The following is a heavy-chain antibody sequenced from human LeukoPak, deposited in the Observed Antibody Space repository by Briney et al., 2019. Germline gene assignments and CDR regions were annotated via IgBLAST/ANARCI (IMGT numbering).Heavy chain of an antibody. D-gene: IGHD6-13*01. CDR3: AKVEQAAAATLRGFDY. CDR1: GFTFSSYA. V-gene: IGHV3-23*01. J-gene: IGHJ4*02. CDR2: IGGSGGST. Sequence: PGGSLRLSCAASGFTFSSYAMSWVRQAPGKGLEWVSSIGGSGGSTYYEDSVKGRFTISRDNSKNNLYLQMNSMRAEDTAVYYCAKVEQAAAATLRGFDYWGQGTLVTVSS.